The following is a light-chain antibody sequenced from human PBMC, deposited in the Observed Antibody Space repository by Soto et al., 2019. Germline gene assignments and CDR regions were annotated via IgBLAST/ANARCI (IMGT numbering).Light chain of an antibody. CDR1: TGDLGKYTF. CDR3: CLYGGSSNYVV. CDR2: EVT. V-gene: IGLV2-23*02. J-gene: IGLJ2*01. Sequence: QSALTQPASVSGSPEQRTPSSGLGPTGDLGKYTFVSWYSQHPGKAPKLIIFEVTKRPSGVSNRFSGSKSGNTASLTISGLQAEDEADYYCCLYGGSSNYVVFGGGTKVTVL.